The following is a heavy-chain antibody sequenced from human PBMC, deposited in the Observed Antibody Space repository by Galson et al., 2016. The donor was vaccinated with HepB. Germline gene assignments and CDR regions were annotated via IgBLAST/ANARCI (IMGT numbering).Heavy chain of an antibody. CDR2: IHSSGTS. CDR3: VRLGTAAAVANLRGSVY. V-gene: IGHV4-39*01. Sequence: SETLSLTCTVSGDSISNVGRHWGWFRQSPKMGLEYIGSIHSSGTSYYNPSLTSRVTVSADMSRNQFFLSLTSVTAADTAIYYCVRLGTAAAVANLRGSVYWGQGTRVTVSS. CDR1: GDSISNVGRH. J-gene: IGHJ4*02. D-gene: IGHD6-13*01.